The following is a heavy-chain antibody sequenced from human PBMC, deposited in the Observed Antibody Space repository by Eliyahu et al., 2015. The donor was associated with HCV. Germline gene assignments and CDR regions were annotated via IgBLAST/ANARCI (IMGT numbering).Heavy chain of an antibody. CDR2: IYTSGST. J-gene: IGHJ5*02. CDR3: ARDSPLLWFGELLGWFDP. D-gene: IGHD3-10*01. CDR1: GGXISSYY. Sequence: QVQLQESGPGLVKPSETLSLTCTVSGGXISSYYWSWIRQPAGKGLEWIGRIYTSGSTNYNPSLKSRVTMSVDTSKNQFSLKLSSVTAADTAVYYCARDSPLLWFGELLGWFDPWGQGTLVTVSS. V-gene: IGHV4-4*07.